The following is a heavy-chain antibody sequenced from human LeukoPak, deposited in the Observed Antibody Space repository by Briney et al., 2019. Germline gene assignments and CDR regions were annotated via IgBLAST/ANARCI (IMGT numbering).Heavy chain of an antibody. Sequence: GGSLRLSCAASGFTFSSYSINWVRQAPGKGLEWVSSISSSSYIYYADSVQGRFTISRDNAKNSLYLQMNSLRAEDTALYYCARYHRLDYYGTRDYYFDYWGQGTLVTVSS. CDR2: ISSSSYI. D-gene: IGHD3-10*01. V-gene: IGHV3-21*04. CDR1: GFTFSSYS. J-gene: IGHJ4*02. CDR3: ARYHRLDYYGTRDYYFDY.